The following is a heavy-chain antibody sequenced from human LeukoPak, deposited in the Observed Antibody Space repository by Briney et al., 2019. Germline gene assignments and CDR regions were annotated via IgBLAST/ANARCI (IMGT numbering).Heavy chain of an antibody. D-gene: IGHD1-14*01. CDR3: AKDLTALPPAILLYGTDV. CDR2: ISYDGSNK. J-gene: IGHJ6*02. CDR1: GFTFSSYG. Sequence: GGSLRLSCAASGFTFSSYGMHWVRQAPGKGLEWVAVISYDGSNKYYADSVKGRFTISRDNSKNTLYLQMNSLRAEDTAVYYCAKDLTALPPAILLYGTDVWGQGTTVTVSS. V-gene: IGHV3-30*18.